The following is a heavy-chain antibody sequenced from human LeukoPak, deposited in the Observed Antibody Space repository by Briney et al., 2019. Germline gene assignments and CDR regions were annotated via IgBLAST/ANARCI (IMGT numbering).Heavy chain of an antibody. Sequence: PGGSLRLSCAASGFSFDDYAMLWVRQGPREGLEWVSLISGDGGSTYYGDSVKGRFTISRDNSKNTLYLQMNSLRAEDTAVYYCAKEVISDGSGYYYPFDYWGQGTLVTVSS. V-gene: IGHV3-43*02. J-gene: IGHJ4*02. CDR3: AKEVISDGSGYYYPFDY. CDR2: ISGDGGST. CDR1: GFSFDDYA. D-gene: IGHD3-22*01.